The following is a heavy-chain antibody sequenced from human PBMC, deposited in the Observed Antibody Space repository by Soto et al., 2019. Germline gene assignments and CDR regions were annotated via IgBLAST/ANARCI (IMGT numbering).Heavy chain of an antibody. CDR1: GGSISSGGYS. CDR3: ARRYGSFFDI. CDR2: MYHSGST. V-gene: IGHV4-30-2*01. J-gene: IGHJ3*02. Sequence: SETLSLTCAVSGGSISSGGYSWSWIRQPPGKGLEWIGYMYHSGSTYYNPSLKSRVTISIDRSKNQFSLKLSSVTAADTAVYYCARRYGSFFDIWGQGTMVTVS. D-gene: IGHD3-10*01.